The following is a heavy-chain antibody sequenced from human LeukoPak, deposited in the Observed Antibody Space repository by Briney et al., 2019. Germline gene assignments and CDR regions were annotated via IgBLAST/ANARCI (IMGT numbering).Heavy chain of an antibody. D-gene: IGHD1-1*01. CDR1: GGSISSYY. V-gene: IGHV4-59*08. CDR2: IYYSGST. Sequence: SETLSLTCTVSGGSISSYYWSWIRQPPGKGLEWMRYIYYSGSTNYNPSLKSRVTISVDTSKNQFSLKLSSVTAADTAVYYCARHMGLGYTYFYPYFDYWGQGTLVTVSS. J-gene: IGHJ4*01. CDR3: ARHMGLGYTYFYPYFDY.